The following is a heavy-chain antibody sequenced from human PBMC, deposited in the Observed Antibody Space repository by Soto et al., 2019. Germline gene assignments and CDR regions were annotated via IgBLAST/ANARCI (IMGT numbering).Heavy chain of an antibody. J-gene: IGHJ6*02. CDR1: GFTFSSYG. V-gene: IGHV3-30*18. CDR2: ISYDGSNK. CDR3: AKDLGCWVRNGDCFRDAIAYGMDV. Sequence: GGSLRLSCAASGFTFSSYGMHWVRQAPGKGLEWVAVISYDGSNKYYADSVKGRFTISRDNSKNTLYLQMNSLRAEDTAVYYCAKDLGCWVRNGDCFRDAIAYGMDVWGQGTTVTVSS. D-gene: IGHD2-21*02.